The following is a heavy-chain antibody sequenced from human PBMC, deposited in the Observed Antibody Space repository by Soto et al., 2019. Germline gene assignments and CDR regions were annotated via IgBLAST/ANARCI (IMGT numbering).Heavy chain of an antibody. J-gene: IGHJ6*02. CDR2: IHAGNGNT. CDR1: GYTFTTYS. Sequence: ASVKVSCKASGYTFTTYSMHWVRQAPGQRLEWMGWIHAGNGNTEHSQKFQGRVTVTRDTSASTAYLELGSLRSEDTAVYYCARAACSSTSCYNYSDYGMDVWGQGTAVSVSS. D-gene: IGHD2-2*01. V-gene: IGHV1-3*01. CDR3: ARAACSSTSCYNYSDYGMDV.